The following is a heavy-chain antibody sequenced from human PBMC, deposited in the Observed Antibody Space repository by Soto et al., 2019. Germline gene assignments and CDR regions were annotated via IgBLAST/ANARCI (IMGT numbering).Heavy chain of an antibody. CDR1: GYTFTSYD. J-gene: IGHJ6*02. CDR2: MNPNSGNT. V-gene: IGHV1-8*01. Sequence: VASVKVSCKASGYTFTSYDINWVRQATGQGLEWMGWMNPNSGNTGYAQKFQGRVTMTRNTSISTAYMELSSLRSEDTAVYYCAFYGSGNYYYGMDVWGQGTTVTVSS. CDR3: AFYGSGNYYYGMDV. D-gene: IGHD3-10*01.